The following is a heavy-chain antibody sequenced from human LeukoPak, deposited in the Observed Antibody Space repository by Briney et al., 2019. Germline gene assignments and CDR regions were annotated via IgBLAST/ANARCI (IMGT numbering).Heavy chain of an antibody. V-gene: IGHV1-18*01. CDR1: GGTFSSYA. Sequence: GASVKVSCKASGGTFSSYAISWVRQAPGQGLEWMGWISAYNGNTNYAQKLQGRLTMTTDTSTTTAYMELRSLRSDDTAIYYCARDVSAGNSGFFDYWGQGTLVTVSS. CDR3: ARDVSAGNSGFFDY. J-gene: IGHJ4*02. D-gene: IGHD4-23*01. CDR2: ISAYNGNT.